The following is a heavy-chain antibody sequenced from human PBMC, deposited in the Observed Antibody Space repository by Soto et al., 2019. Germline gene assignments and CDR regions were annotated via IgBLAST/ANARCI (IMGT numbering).Heavy chain of an antibody. V-gene: IGHV4-59*01. Sequence: QVQLQESGPGLVKPSETLSLTCTVSGGSISSYYWSWIRQSPGKGLEWIGDIHYSGSTNSNPSLKSRVTISVETSRDHVSLQLSSVTAADSAGYFCARARSQLIQPYYTGMDICGAGPTVTVSS. D-gene: IGHD5-18*01. J-gene: IGHJ6*04. CDR1: GGSISSYY. CDR2: IHYSGST. CDR3: ARARSQLIQPYYTGMDI.